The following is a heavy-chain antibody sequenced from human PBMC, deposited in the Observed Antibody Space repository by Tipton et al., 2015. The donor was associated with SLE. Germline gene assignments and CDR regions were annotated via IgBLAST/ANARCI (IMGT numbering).Heavy chain of an antibody. D-gene: IGHD3-9*01. V-gene: IGHV3-30*03. Sequence: SLRLSCAASGFTFSSYGMHWVRQAPGKGLEWVAVISYDGSNKYYADSVKGRFTISRDNSKNTLYLQMNSLRAEDTAVYYCARDVTIDILTGPGYWGQGTLVTVSS. CDR3: ARDVTIDILTGPGY. J-gene: IGHJ4*02. CDR1: GFTFSSYG. CDR2: ISYDGSNK.